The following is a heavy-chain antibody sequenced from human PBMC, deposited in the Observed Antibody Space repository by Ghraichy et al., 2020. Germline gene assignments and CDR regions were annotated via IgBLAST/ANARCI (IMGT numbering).Heavy chain of an antibody. V-gene: IGHV1-8*03. D-gene: IGHD3-22*01. J-gene: IGHJ4*02. CDR2: MNPNSGNT. CDR1: GYTFGSHD. Sequence: VKVSCKASGYTFGSHDMNWVRQAPGQGLEWMGWMNPNSGNTGYAQKFQGRVSITTNTATNTVSMELSSLRSEDTAVYYCARDGLASYYDISGNYYFDYWGQGTLVTVSS. CDR3: ARDGLASYYDISGNYYFDY.